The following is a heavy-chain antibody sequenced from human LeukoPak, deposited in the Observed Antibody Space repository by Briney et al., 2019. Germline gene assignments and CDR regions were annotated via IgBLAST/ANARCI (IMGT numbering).Heavy chain of an antibody. CDR1: GGTFSSYA. J-gene: IGHJ6*03. Sequence: GASVKVSCKASGGTFSSYAISWVRQAPGQGLEWMGGIIPIFGTANYAQKFQGRVTITTDTSTSTAYMEVRSLRSDDTAVYYCARTTLAAADSYYYYYMDVWGKGTTVTISS. D-gene: IGHD6-13*01. CDR2: IIPIFGTA. V-gene: IGHV1-69*05. CDR3: ARTTLAAADSYYYYYMDV.